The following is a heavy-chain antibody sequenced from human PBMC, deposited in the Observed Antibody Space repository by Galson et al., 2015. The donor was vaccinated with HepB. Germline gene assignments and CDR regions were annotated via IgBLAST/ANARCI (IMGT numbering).Heavy chain of an antibody. D-gene: IGHD1-1*01. V-gene: IGHV1-69*13. Sequence: SVKVSCKASGGTFSSYAISWVRQAPGQGLEWMGGIIPIFGIANYAQKFQGRVTITADESTSTAYMELSSLRSEDTAVYYCAGTVRGSPAYGMDVWGQGTTVTVSS. J-gene: IGHJ6*02. CDR3: AGTVRGSPAYGMDV. CDR2: IIPIFGIA. CDR1: GGTFSSYA.